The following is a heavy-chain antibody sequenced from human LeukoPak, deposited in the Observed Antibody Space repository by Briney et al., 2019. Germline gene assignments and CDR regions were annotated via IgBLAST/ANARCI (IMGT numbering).Heavy chain of an antibody. CDR1: GFIFNNYG. CDR3: AKYLSRAFDS. J-gene: IGHJ4*02. D-gene: IGHD2/OR15-2a*01. V-gene: IGHV3-7*01. CDR2: INQEASRT. Sequence: PGGSLRLSCAASGFIFNNYGLIWVRQAPGKGLEWLGHINQEASRTDHADSVKGRFTISRDNSRNLLYLHMSSLRAEDTAVYYCAKYLSRAFDSWGQGILVSVSS.